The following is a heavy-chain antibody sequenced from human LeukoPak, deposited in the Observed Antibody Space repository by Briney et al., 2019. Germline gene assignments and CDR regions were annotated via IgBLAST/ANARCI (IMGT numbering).Heavy chain of an antibody. CDR1: GGPFSSYA. J-gene: IGHJ5*02. V-gene: IGHV1-69*05. CDR3: ARAAMTTVTWSWFDP. CDR2: IIPIFGTA. Sequence: SVKVSCHASGGPFSSYAISWVRQAPGQGLEWTGGIIPIFGTANYSQKFQGRVTITTDESTSTAYMELSSLRSEDTAVYYCARAAMTTVTWSWFDPWGQGTLVTVSS. D-gene: IGHD4-17*01.